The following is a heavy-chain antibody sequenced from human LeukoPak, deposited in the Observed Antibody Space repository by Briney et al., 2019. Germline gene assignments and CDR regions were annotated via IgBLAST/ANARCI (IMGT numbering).Heavy chain of an antibody. CDR1: GGSISSSSYY. J-gene: IGHJ6*03. CDR2: IYYSGST. D-gene: IGHD5-18*01. CDR3: ARTTEGGYTYDSFYYYYMDV. V-gene: IGHV4-39*06. Sequence: SETLSLTCTVSGGSISSSSYYWGWIRQPPGKGLEWIGSIYYSGSTNYNPSLKSRFTISVNTSKNQFPLKLSSVTAADTAVYFCARTTEGGYTYDSFYYYYMDVWGKGTTVTISS.